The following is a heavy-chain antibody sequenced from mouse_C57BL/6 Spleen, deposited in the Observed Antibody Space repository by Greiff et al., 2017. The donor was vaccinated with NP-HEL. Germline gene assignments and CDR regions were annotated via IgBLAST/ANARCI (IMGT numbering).Heavy chain of an antibody. J-gene: IGHJ2*01. CDR1: GYSITSGYY. CDR3: ARRVITTVVEYYFDY. CDR2: ISYDGSN. D-gene: IGHD1-1*01. V-gene: IGHV3-6*01. Sequence: EVKLEESGPGLVKPSQSLSLTCSVTGYSITSGYYWNWIRQFPGNKLEWMGYISYDGSNNYNPSLKNRISITRDTSKNQFFLKLNSVTTEDTATYYCARRVITTVVEYYFDYWGQGTTLTVSS.